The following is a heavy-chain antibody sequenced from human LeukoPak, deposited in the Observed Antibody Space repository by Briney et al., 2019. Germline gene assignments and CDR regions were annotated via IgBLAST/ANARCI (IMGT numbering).Heavy chain of an antibody. D-gene: IGHD5-18*01. CDR3: VKGRRGSSYVHYFDS. Sequence: PGGSLRLSCEVSGLIFETYGMHWVHQAPGKGLEWVGVISKNGSNTYYGDSVKGRFTISRDSTNNTLSLQMNGLTTEDTGVYFCVKGRRGSSYVHYFDSWGQGTLVTVSS. J-gene: IGHJ4*02. CDR2: ISKNGSNT. CDR1: GLIFETYG. V-gene: IGHV3-30*18.